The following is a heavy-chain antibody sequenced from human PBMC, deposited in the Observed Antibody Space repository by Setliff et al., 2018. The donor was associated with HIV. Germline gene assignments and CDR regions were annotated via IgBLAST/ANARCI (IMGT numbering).Heavy chain of an antibody. CDR3: VRNSGWALGS. CDR1: GFTFSSYEM. D-gene: IGHD3-16*01. CDR2: VCQRGGI. V-gene: IGHV4-4*01. J-gene: IGHJ4*02. Sequence: PGGSLRLSCAASGFTFSSYEMNWVRQAPGKGLEWIGEVCQRGGINYYPFFWSRAIISMDKPRSYFSLRLTSVTAADTAIYFCVRNSGWALGSWGQGLVVTVSS.